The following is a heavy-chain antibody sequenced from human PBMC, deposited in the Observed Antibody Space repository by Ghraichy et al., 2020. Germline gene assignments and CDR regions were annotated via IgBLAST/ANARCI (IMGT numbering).Heavy chain of an antibody. CDR3: ARGITMVRGVIINGGAFDI. J-gene: IGHJ3*02. V-gene: IGHV1-2*02. Sequence: ASVKVSCKASGYTFTGYYMHWVRQAPGQGLEWMGWINPNSGGTNYAQKFQGRVTMTRDTSISTAYMELSRLRSDDTAVYYCARGITMVRGVIINGGAFDIWGQGTMVTVSS. CDR1: GYTFTGYY. D-gene: IGHD3-10*01. CDR2: INPNSGGT.